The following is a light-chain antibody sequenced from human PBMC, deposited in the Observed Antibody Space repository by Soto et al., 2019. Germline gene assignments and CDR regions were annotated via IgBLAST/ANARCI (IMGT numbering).Light chain of an antibody. CDR3: SSYVGATTYV. V-gene: IGLV2-14*01. CDR1: SSDVGGYNY. Sequence: QSVLTQPASVSGSPGQSITISCTGTSSDVGGYNYVSWYQQHPGKAPKLMIYEVSNRPSGVSNRFSGSKSGNTASLTISGLQAEDEADYYCSSYVGATTYVFGTGTKV. J-gene: IGLJ1*01. CDR2: EVS.